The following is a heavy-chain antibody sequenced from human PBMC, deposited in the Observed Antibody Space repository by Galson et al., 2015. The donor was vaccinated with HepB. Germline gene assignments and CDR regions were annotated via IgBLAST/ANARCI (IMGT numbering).Heavy chain of an antibody. CDR1: GDSVSSNSAA. J-gene: IGHJ5*02. D-gene: IGHD2-15*01. Sequence: CAISGDSVSSNSAAWNWIRQSPSRGLEWLGRTYYRSKWYNDYAVSVKSRITINPDTSKNQFSLQLNSVTPEDTAVYYCAREAPTYCSGGSCYSGWFDPWGQGTLVTVSS. V-gene: IGHV6-1*01. CDR3: AREAPTYCSGGSCYSGWFDP. CDR2: TYYRSKWYN.